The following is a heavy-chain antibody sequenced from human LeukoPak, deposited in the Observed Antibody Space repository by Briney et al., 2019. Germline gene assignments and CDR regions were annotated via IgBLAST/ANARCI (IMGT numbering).Heavy chain of an antibody. CDR3: ARDRMGNFDY. D-gene: IGHD1-26*01. CDR1: GYTFTSYY. V-gene: IGHV1-18*04. CDR2: ISAYNGNT. Sequence: ASVKVSCKASGYTFTSYYMHWVRQAPGQGLEWMGWISAYNGNTNYAQKLQGRVTMTTDTSTSTAYMELRSLRSDDTAVYYCARDRMGNFDYWGQGTLVTVSS. J-gene: IGHJ4*02.